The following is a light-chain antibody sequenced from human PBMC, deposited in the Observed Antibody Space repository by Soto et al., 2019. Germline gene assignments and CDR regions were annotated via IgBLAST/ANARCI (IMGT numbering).Light chain of an antibody. Sequence: DIVLTQSPGTLSLSPGKRATLSCRSSLSVSSNYLAWYQQKPDQAPRLVIYDVSGRATGIPDRFSGSGSGTAFTLTISRLEPEDSAVYYCQQYGSSPTFGQGTKVEIK. CDR2: DVS. CDR3: QQYGSSPT. V-gene: IGKV3-20*01. CDR1: LSVSSNY. J-gene: IGKJ1*01.